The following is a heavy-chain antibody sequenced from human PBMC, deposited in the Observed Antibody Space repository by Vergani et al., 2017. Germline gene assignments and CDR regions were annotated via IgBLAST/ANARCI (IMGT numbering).Heavy chain of an antibody. J-gene: IGHJ6*02. CDR3: ARDSYSNYPYYYYSMDV. V-gene: IGHV3-21*01. CDR2: ISSSSSYI. Sequence: EVQLVESGGGLVKPGGSLRLSCAASGFTFSSYSMNWVRQAPGKGLEWVSSISSSSSYIYYADSVKGRFTISRDNAKNSLYLQMNSLRAEDTAVYYCARDSYSNYPYYYYSMDVWGQGTTVTVSS. CDR1: GFTFSSYS. D-gene: IGHD4-11*01.